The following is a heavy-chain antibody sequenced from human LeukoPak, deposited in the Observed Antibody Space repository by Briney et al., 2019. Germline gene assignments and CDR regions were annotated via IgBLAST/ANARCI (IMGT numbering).Heavy chain of an antibody. V-gene: IGHV3-30*02. Sequence: GGSLRLSCAASGFTFSSYGMHWVRQAPGKGLEWVAFIRYDGSNKYYADSVKGRFTISRDNSKNTLYLQMNSLRSEDTAVYYCARIRRNCSGGCCYTLDYWGQGTLVTVSS. CDR2: IRYDGSNK. CDR3: ARIRRNCSGGCCYTLDY. CDR1: GFTFSSYG. D-gene: IGHD2-15*01. J-gene: IGHJ4*02.